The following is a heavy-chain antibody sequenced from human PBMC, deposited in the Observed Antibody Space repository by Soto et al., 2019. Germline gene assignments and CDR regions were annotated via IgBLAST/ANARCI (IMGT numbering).Heavy chain of an antibody. Sequence: QVQLVQSGAEVKKPGSSVKVSCKASGGTFSSYAISWVRQAPGQGLEWMGGIIPIFGTANYAQKFQGRVKISADETTSTAYMELSRLRSEDKDVYYCARLGYRFWGGYYRSWVDPWGQGTLVTVSS. CDR3: ARLGYRFWGGYYRSWVDP. J-gene: IGHJ5*02. CDR2: IIPIFGTA. V-gene: IGHV1-69*01. D-gene: IGHD3-3*01. CDR1: GGTFSSYA.